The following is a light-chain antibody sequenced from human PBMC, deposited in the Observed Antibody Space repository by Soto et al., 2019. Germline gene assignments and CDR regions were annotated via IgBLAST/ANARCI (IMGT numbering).Light chain of an antibody. Sequence: EIVMTQSPASLSVSPGEGATLSCWASQSVHSKLVWYQQKPGQAPRLLIYDASTRATGVPARFTGSGSGTEFTLTISSLQSEDFAVYYCQQYNDWPPLTFGGGTKVEIK. CDR2: DAS. CDR3: QQYNDWPPLT. CDR1: QSVHSK. V-gene: IGKV3-15*01. J-gene: IGKJ4*01.